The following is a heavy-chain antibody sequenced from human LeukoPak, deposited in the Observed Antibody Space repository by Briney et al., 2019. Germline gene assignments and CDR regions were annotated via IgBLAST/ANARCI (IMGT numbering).Heavy chain of an antibody. Sequence: SVKVSCKASGGTFSSYAISWVRQAPGQGLEWMGRIIPILGIANYAQKFQGRVTITADKSTSTAYMELSRLRSDDTAVYYCARGAYIVVVPAARFDPWGQGTLVTVSS. V-gene: IGHV1-69*04. D-gene: IGHD2-2*01. CDR2: IIPILGIA. CDR3: ARGAYIVVVPAARFDP. J-gene: IGHJ5*02. CDR1: GGTFSSYA.